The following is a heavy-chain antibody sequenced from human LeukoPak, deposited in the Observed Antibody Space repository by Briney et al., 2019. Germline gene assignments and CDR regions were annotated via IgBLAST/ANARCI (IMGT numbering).Heavy chain of an antibody. J-gene: IGHJ4*02. D-gene: IGHD3-3*01. CDR2: IKQDGSEK. CDR1: GFTFSSYW. CDR3: AREPLGYDFWSGYYTPSTFDY. V-gene: IGHV3-7*01. Sequence: PGGSLRLSCAASGFTFSSYWMSWVRQARGKGLEWVANIKQDGSEKYYVDSVKGRFTISRDNAKNSLYLQMNSLRAEDTAVYYCAREPLGYDFWSGYYTPSTFDYWGQGTLVTVSS.